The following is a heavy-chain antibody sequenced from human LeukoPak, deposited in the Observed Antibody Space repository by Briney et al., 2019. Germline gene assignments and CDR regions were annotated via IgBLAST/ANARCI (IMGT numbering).Heavy chain of an antibody. CDR2: ITNTGTAT. CDR1: GFTFSNYA. V-gene: IGHV3-23*05. D-gene: IGHD2-15*01. CDR3: AKGTLGYCSGSSCYPFDS. J-gene: IGHJ4*02. Sequence: PGGFLRLSCAASGFTFSNYAMSWVRQAPGKGLECVTVITNTGTATAYADSVKGRFTISRDNSKNTLYLQMNSLRAEDTAVYYCAKGTLGYCSGSSCYPFDSWGQGTLVTVSS.